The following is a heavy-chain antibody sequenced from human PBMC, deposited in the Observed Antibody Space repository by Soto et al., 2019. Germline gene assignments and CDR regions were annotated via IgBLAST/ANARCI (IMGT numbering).Heavy chain of an antibody. CDR2: ISGSGGST. CDR3: AIGMCMVATRTCFYY. Sequence: PGGSLRLSCAASGFTFSSYAMSWVRQAPGKGLEWVSAISGSGGSTYYADSVKGRFTISRDNSKNTLYLQMNSLRAEDTAVYYCAIGMCMVATRTCFYYWGKGTPVPVAS. D-gene: IGHD5-12*01. V-gene: IGHV3-23*01. J-gene: IGHJ4*02. CDR1: GFTFSSYA.